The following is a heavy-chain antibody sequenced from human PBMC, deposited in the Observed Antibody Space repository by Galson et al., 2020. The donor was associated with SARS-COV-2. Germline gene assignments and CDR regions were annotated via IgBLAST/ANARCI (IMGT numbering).Heavy chain of an antibody. CDR2: IYRTGNA. D-gene: IGHD2-15*01. V-gene: IGHV4-30-4*08. Sequence: SETLSITCIVSGGTINSDDYYWSWIRQSPGKGLEWMGYIYRTGNAYYNPSLKSRLMISVDTSKNQFSLKLTSVSVADTAVYYCARDHCSGAACYFDNWGQGTLVTVSS. CDR3: ARDHCSGAACYFDN. J-gene: IGHJ4*02. CDR1: GGTINSDDYY.